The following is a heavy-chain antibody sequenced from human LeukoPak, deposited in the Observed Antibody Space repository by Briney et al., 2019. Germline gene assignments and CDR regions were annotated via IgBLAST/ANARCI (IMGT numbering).Heavy chain of an antibody. J-gene: IGHJ4*02. CDR2: ISAGADST. CDR3: ARGAYGDYDY. CDR1: TFTFSSYA. Sequence: GGSLRLSCAASTFTFSSYAMSWVRQAPGKGLEWVSAISAGADSTYYADSVQGRFTISRDNSKNTLFLQMGGLRAEDTAVYFCARGAYGDYDYWGQGTLVTVSS. V-gene: IGHV3-23*01. D-gene: IGHD4-17*01.